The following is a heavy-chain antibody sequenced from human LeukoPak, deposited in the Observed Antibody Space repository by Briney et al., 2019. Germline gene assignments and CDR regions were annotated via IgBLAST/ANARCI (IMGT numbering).Heavy chain of an antibody. CDR3: AKDGEYSGSYYVDN. D-gene: IGHD1-26*01. J-gene: IGHJ4*02. CDR1: GFTFSSYE. V-gene: IGHV3-48*03. Sequence: PGGSLRLSCAASGFTFSSYEMNCVREAPGKGLEWVSYISSSVSTIYYAESLKGRFTTSRDNATKSLYLQMHSLRGEDTALYYCAKDGEYSGSYYVDNWGQGTLVTVSS. CDR2: ISSSVSTI.